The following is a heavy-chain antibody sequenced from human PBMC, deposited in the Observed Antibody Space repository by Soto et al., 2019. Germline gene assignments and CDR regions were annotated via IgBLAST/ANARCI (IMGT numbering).Heavy chain of an antibody. Sequence: GGSLRLSCAASGFTFSGSAVHWVRQASGKGLEWVGRIRSKANSYATAYAASVKGRFTISRDDSKNTAYLQMNSLKTEDTAVYYCTRQRTIFGVVIKPFDIWGQGTMVTVSS. CDR1: GFTFSGSA. V-gene: IGHV3-73*01. CDR3: TRQRTIFGVVIKPFDI. D-gene: IGHD3-3*01. CDR2: IRSKANSYAT. J-gene: IGHJ3*02.